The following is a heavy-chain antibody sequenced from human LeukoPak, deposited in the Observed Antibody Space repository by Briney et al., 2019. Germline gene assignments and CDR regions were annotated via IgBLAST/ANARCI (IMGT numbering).Heavy chain of an antibody. Sequence: PGGSLRLSCAASGFTFSSYGMPWVRQAPGKGLEWVAVISYDGSNKYYADSVKGRFTISRDNSKNTLYLQMNSLRAEDTAVYYCAKDQEGTLLLWGQGTLVTVSS. D-gene: IGHD2/OR15-2a*01. CDR1: GFTFSSYG. J-gene: IGHJ4*02. V-gene: IGHV3-30*18. CDR3: AKDQEGTLLL. CDR2: ISYDGSNK.